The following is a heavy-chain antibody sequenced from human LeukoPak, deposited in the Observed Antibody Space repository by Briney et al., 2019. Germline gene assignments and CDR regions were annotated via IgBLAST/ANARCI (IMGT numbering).Heavy chain of an antibody. V-gene: IGHV4-34*01. CDR1: GFTFSSYA. D-gene: IGHD5-12*01. CDR2: INHRGST. CDR3: ARDRGDGYDYFWDY. Sequence: GSLRLSCAASGFTFSSYAMSWVRQPPGKGLEWIGEINHRGSTNYNPSLKSRVTISVDTSKNQFSLKLSSVTAADTAVYYCARDRGDGYDYFWDYWGQGTLVTVSS. J-gene: IGHJ4*02.